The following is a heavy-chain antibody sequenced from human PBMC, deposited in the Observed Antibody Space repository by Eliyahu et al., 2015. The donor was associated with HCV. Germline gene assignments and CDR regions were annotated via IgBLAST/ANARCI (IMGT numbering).Heavy chain of an antibody. CDR3: ARAERYYMDDSGYPTSGDAFDF. D-gene: IGHD3-22*01. CDR1: GGTLTGYY. V-gene: IGHV4-34*01. CDR2: VYHSGST. Sequence: QVQMQQWGAGRFNPSETLTLSCAXYGGTLTGYYXTWXRQSPGKRLEWMGEVYHSGSTNYNPSLRSRISIPIDTSRNQFSLRLTSVTAADTAVYYCARAERYYMDDSGYPTSGDAFDFWGPGEMVTVSS. J-gene: IGHJ3*01.